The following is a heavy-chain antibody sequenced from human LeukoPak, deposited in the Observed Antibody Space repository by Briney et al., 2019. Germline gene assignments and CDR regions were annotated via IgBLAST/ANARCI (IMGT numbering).Heavy chain of an antibody. V-gene: IGHV5-51*01. CDR1: GYSINNYW. CDR2: IYPADSDI. D-gene: IGHD2-15*01. Sequence: GESLQISCQGSGYSINNYWIGWVRQMPRKGLEWMGIIYPADSDIRYSPSFQGQVTISADKSISTAYLQWSSLKASDTAMYYCARQEYCSGGSCYTWFDPWGQGTLVIVSS. J-gene: IGHJ5*02. CDR3: ARQEYCSGGSCYTWFDP.